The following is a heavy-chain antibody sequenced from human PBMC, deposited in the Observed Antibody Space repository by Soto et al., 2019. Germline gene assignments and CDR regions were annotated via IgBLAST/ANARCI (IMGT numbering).Heavy chain of an antibody. CDR2: ISGSGGST. Sequence: GGSLRLSCAASGFTFSSYAMSWVRQAPGKGLEWVSAISGSGGSTYYADSVKGRFTISRDNSKNTLYLQMNSLRAEDTAVYYCAKCGYGSGRQTINYSSYGMDVWGQGTTVTVSS. D-gene: IGHD2-15*01. V-gene: IGHV3-23*01. CDR3: AKCGYGSGRQTINYSSYGMDV. CDR1: GFTFSSYA. J-gene: IGHJ6*02.